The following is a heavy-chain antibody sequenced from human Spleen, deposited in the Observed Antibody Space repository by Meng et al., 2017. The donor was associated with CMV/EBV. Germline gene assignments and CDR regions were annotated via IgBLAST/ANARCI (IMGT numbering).Heavy chain of an antibody. CDR1: GGSIITTTYY. J-gene: IGHJ6*02. D-gene: IGHD2-2*01. V-gene: IGHV4-39*01. Sequence: SETLSLTCTVSGGSIITTTYYWAWIRQPPGEGLEWIGSVYYSGVTYYNPSLQSRVTISVDTSKNQFSLRLSSVTAADTAVYYCARKADCSSTSCYYYYYYGMDVWGQGTTVTVSS. CDR3: ARKADCSSTSCYYYYYYGMDV. CDR2: VYYSGVT.